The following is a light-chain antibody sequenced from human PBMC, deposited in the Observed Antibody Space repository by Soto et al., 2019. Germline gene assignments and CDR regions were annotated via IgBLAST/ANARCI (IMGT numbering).Light chain of an antibody. CDR1: QSIDKW. J-gene: IGKJ4*01. CDR2: EVS. Sequence: DIQMTQSPSTLSASVGDRVTITCRASQSIDKWLTWYQQKPGKAPKALIYEVSNLKRGVPSRFSGSGSGTEFTLTISSLQPADFATYYCQRDNHYFGGGTKVDIK. V-gene: IGKV1-5*01. CDR3: QRDNHY.